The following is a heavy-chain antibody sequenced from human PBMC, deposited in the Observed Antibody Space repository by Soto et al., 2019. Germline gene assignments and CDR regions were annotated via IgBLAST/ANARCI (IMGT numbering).Heavy chain of an antibody. D-gene: IGHD6-13*01. CDR1: GFTFSSYA. V-gene: IGHV3-23*01. J-gene: IGHJ6*02. Sequence: PGGSLRLSCAASGFTFSSYAMSWVRQAPGKGLEWVSAISGSGGSTYYADSVKGRFTISRDNSKNTLYLQMNSLRAEDTAVYYCARGYSSSWYGNYYYGMDVWGQGTTVTVSS. CDR2: ISGSGGST. CDR3: ARGYSSSWYGNYYYGMDV.